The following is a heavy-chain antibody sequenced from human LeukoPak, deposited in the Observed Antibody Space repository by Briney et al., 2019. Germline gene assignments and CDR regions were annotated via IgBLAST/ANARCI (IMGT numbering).Heavy chain of an antibody. J-gene: IGHJ6*02. D-gene: IGHD3-16*02. V-gene: IGHV1-24*01. CDR3: ATGLRLGELSLFYYYYGMDV. Sequence: ASVKVSCKVFGYTLTELSMHWVRQAPGKGLEWMGGFDPEDGETIYAQKFQGRVTMTEDTSTDTAHMELSSLRSEDTAVYYCATGLRLGELSLFYYYYGMDVWGQGTTVTVSS. CDR1: GYTLTELS. CDR2: FDPEDGET.